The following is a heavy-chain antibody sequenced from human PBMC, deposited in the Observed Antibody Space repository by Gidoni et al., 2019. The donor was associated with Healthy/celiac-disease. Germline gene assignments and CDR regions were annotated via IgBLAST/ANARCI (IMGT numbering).Heavy chain of an antibody. Sequence: QVQLQASGPGLVKPSQPLSLTCPVSGGSISSGGYYWSWIRQHPGKGLEWIGYIYYSGSTYYNPALKSRVTISVDTSKNQFSLKLSSVTAADTAVYYCASGYYGSGSYPPYGMDVWGQGTTVTVSS. CDR1: GGSISSGGYY. CDR2: IYYSGST. J-gene: IGHJ6*02. CDR3: ASGYYGSGSYPPYGMDV. D-gene: IGHD3-10*01. V-gene: IGHV4-31*03.